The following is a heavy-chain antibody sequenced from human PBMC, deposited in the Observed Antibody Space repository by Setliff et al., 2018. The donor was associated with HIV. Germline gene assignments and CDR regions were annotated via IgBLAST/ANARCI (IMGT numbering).Heavy chain of an antibody. CDR3: ASSSKGYCTSISCNFYYYGLDV. Sequence: ASVKVSCKTSGDTLSIHPISWVRQAPGRGLDWMGGIIPAFGTANYAQKFQDRVTITTDESTTTVFMELTGLRSEDTAVYYCASSSKGYCTSISCNFYYYGLDVWGQGTTVTVSS. CDR1: GDTLSIHP. V-gene: IGHV1-69*05. J-gene: IGHJ6*02. D-gene: IGHD2-2*01. CDR2: IIPAFGTA.